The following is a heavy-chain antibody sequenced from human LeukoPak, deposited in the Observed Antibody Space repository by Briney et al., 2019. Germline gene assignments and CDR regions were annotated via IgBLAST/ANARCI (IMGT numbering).Heavy chain of an antibody. J-gene: IGHJ4*02. D-gene: IGHD3-22*01. CDR1: GGSFSGYY. CDR3: ARRPGWYDSSDYYQY. Sequence: SETLSLTCAVYGGSFSGYYWSWIRQPPGKGLEWIGEINHSGSTNYNPSLKSRVTISVDTSKNQFSLKLSSVTAADTAVYYCARRPGWYDSSDYYQYWGQGTLVTVSS. V-gene: IGHV4-34*01. CDR2: INHSGST.